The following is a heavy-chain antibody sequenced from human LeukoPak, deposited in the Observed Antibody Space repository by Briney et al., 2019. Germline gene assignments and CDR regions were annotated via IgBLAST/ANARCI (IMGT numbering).Heavy chain of an antibody. CDR2: IYTSGST. Sequence: SETLSLTCTISGGSISSGSYYWSWIRQPAGKGLEWIGRIYTSGSTDYNPSLKSRVTISVATSKKQFSLKVRSVTAADTAVYYCARKEGGQLVNTRRWFDPWGQGTLVTVSS. J-gene: IGHJ5*02. D-gene: IGHD6-13*01. CDR1: GGSISSGSYY. CDR3: ARKEGGQLVNTRRWFDP. V-gene: IGHV4-61*02.